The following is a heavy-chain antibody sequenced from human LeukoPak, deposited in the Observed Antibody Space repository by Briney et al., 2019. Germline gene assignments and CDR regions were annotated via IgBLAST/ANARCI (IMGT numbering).Heavy chain of an antibody. CDR2: IIPILGIA. CDR1: GGTFSSYA. D-gene: IGHD3-22*01. Sequence: SVKVSCKASGGTFSSYAISWVRQAPGQGLEWMGRIIPILGIANCAQKFQGRVTITADKSTSTAYMELSSLRSEDTAVYYCARPTYYYDSSGLDHWGQGTLVTVSS. CDR3: ARPTYYYDSSGLDH. J-gene: IGHJ4*02. V-gene: IGHV1-69*04.